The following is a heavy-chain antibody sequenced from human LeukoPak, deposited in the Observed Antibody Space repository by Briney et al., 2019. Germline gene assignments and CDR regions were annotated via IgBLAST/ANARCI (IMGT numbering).Heavy chain of an antibody. CDR2: IWYDGGNK. Sequence: PGGSLRLSCAASGFTFSSYGMHWVRQAPGKGLEWVVVIWYDGGNKYYADSVKGRFTISRDNSKNTLYLQMNSLRAEDTAVYYCARDGAYYYGSGTYYYYGMDVWGQGTTVTVSS. CDR1: GFTFSSYG. V-gene: IGHV3-33*01. D-gene: IGHD3-10*01. J-gene: IGHJ6*02. CDR3: ARDGAYYYGSGTYYYYGMDV.